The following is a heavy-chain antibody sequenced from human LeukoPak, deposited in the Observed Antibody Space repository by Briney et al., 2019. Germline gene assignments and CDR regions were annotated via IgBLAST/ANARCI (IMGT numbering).Heavy chain of an antibody. D-gene: IGHD3/OR15-3a*01. CDR1: GGSISSYY. Sequence: SETLSLTCTVSGGSISSYYWSWIRQPPGKGLEWIGYIYYSGSTNYNPSLKSRVTISVDTSKNQFSLKLSSVTAADTAVYYCARGTSHRRSWFDPWGQGTLVTVSS. CDR2: IYYSGST. CDR3: ARGTSHRRSWFDP. J-gene: IGHJ5*02. V-gene: IGHV4-59*01.